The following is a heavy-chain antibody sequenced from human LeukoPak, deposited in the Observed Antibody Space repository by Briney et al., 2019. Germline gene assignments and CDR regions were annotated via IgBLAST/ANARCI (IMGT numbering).Heavy chain of an antibody. CDR2: IYYTGST. CDR3: ARGVMSTIWPFDS. Sequence: SETLSLTCTVSGXSISSYYFSWIRQPPGKGLEWIGYIYYTGSTNSNPSLKSRVAISVDTSKNQFSLKLSSVTAADTAVYYCARGVMSTIWPFDSWGQGTLVTVSS. CDR1: GXSISSYY. V-gene: IGHV4-59*01. J-gene: IGHJ4*02. D-gene: IGHD2-2*01.